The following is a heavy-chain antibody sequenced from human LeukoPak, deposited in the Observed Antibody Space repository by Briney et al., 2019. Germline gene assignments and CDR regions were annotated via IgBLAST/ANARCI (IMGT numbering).Heavy chain of an antibody. J-gene: IGHJ6*03. CDR2: IYYSGST. CDR1: GGSISSGGYY. V-gene: IGHV4-31*03. CDR3: AKTAGYCSSTSCSDRYMDV. D-gene: IGHD2-2*01. Sequence: SQTLSLTCTVSGGSISSGGYYWSWIRQHPGKGLEWIGYIYYSGSTYYNPSLKSRVTISVDTSKNQFSLKLSSVTAADTAVYYCAKTAGYCSSTSCSDRYMDVWGKGTTVTVSS.